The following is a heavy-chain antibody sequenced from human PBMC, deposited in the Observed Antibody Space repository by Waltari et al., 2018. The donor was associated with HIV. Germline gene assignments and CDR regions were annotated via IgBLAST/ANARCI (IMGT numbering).Heavy chain of an antibody. V-gene: IGHV3-30*02. D-gene: IGHD2-21*01. CDR2: IRNDGTDA. CDR3: LRAVRTSDSLDV. J-gene: IGHJ4*03. Sequence: QLVESGVGVVQPGGSLILSCTASGFRSRTYGIQWVRQFPGEGRGWVAFIRNDGTDANYADSVNGRFTISRDNSTSILYLQMASLTSEDSGIYYWLRAVRTSDSLDVWGHGTLVSVSS. CDR1: GFRSRTYG.